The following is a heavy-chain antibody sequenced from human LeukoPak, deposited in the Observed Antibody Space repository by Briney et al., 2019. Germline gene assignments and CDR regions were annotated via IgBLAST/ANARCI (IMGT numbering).Heavy chain of an antibody. V-gene: IGHV3-9*02. Sequence: GGSLRLSCAASGFTSDDYAMHWVRQAPGKGLEWVSGISWNSGRTGYADSVKGRFTISRDNAKNSLYLQMNSLRAEDTALYYCAKDQGAVDFYYFDYWGQGTLVTVSS. D-gene: IGHD2-21*01. CDR2: ISWNSGRT. CDR1: GFTSDDYA. J-gene: IGHJ4*02. CDR3: AKDQGAVDFYYFDY.